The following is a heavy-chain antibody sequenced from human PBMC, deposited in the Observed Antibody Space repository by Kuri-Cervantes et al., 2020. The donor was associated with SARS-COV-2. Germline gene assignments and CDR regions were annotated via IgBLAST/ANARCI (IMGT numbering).Heavy chain of an antibody. D-gene: IGHD3-22*01. CDR3: ARADMIVVVIGAFDI. J-gene: IGHJ3*02. V-gene: IGHV4-34*01. CDR2: INHSGST. CDR1: GGSFSGYS. Sequence: SETLSLTCAVYGGSFSGYSWGWIRQPPGKGLEWIGEINHSGSTNYNPSLKSRVTISVDTSKNQFSPKLSSVTAADTAVYYCARADMIVVVIGAFDIWGQGTMVTVSS.